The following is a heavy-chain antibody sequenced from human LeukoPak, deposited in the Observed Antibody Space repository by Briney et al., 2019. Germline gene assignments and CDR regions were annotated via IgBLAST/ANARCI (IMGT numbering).Heavy chain of an antibody. CDR2: IDHSGST. CDR3: ARALVGASGHFDY. V-gene: IGHV4-34*01. Sequence: SETLSLTCAVYGGSFSGYYWSWIRQPPGKGLEWIGEIDHSGSTNYNPSIKSRVTISVDTSKNQFSLKLSSVTAADTAVYYCARALVGASGHFDYWGQGTLVTVSS. CDR1: GGSFSGYY. D-gene: IGHD1-26*01. J-gene: IGHJ4*02.